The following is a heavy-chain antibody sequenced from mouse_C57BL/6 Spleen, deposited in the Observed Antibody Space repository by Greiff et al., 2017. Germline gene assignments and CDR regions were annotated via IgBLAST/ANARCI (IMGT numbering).Heavy chain of an antibody. CDR1: GYSFTDYN. CDR2: INPNYGTT. CDR3: SIFPITTVVATGGYYSFDY. J-gene: IGHJ4*01. D-gene: IGHD1-1*01. Sequence: VQLKQSGPELVKPGASVKISCKASGYSFTDYNMNWVKQSNGQSLEWIGVINPNYGTTSYNTKFKGKATLTVDKSSSTAYMQLNSLTSDDSAVYYCSIFPITTVVATGGYYSFDYWGQGTSVTVSS. V-gene: IGHV1-39*01.